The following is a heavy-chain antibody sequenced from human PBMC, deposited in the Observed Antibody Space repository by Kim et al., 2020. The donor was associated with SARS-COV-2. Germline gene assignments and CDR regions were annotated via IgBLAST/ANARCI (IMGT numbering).Heavy chain of an antibody. D-gene: IGHD3-10*01. Sequence: GGSLRLSCAASGFTFSSYGMHWVRQAPGKGLEWVAVIWYDGSNKYYADSVKGRFTISRDNSKNTLYLQMNSLRAEDTAVYYCARGGRRPMVRGVILWFDPWGQGTLVTVSS. CDR1: GFTFSSYG. CDR2: IWYDGSNK. J-gene: IGHJ5*02. V-gene: IGHV3-33*08. CDR3: ARGGRRPMVRGVILWFDP.